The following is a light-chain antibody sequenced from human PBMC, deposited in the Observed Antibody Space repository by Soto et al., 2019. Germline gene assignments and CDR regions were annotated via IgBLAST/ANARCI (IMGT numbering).Light chain of an antibody. J-gene: IGLJ1*01. V-gene: IGLV2-8*01. CDR1: SSDVGGYDF. Sequence: QSALTQPPSASGSPGQSVTISCTGTSSDVGGYDFVSWFQQHPGKAPRLIIYEVTKRAFGVPDRFSGSKSGNTASLTVSGLQAEDEADYYCSSYEGSVKFLFGSGTKLTVL. CDR2: EVT. CDR3: SSYEGSVKFL.